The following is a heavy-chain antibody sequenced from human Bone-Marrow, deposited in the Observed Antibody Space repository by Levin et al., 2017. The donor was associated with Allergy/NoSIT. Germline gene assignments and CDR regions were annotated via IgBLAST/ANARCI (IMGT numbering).Heavy chain of an antibody. Sequence: GGSLRLSCAASGFTFSSYAIHWVRQAPGKGLEWVAVISYHGSKKYYEESVKGRFTISRDNSKNTMFLQMNSLRAEDTAVYFCARDAEKYCSSTSCTALYGMDVWGQGTTVTVSS. D-gene: IGHD2-2*01. CDR1: GFTFSSYA. CDR2: ISYHGSKK. J-gene: IGHJ6*02. CDR3: ARDAEKYCSSTSCTALYGMDV. V-gene: IGHV3-30*04.